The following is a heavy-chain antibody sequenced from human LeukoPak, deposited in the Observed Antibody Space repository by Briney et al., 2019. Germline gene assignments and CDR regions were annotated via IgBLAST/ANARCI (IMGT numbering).Heavy chain of an antibody. V-gene: IGHV4-34*01. CDR2: INHSGST. D-gene: IGHD3-3*01. Sequence: SETLSLTCAVCGGSFSGYYWSWIRQPPGRGLGWIGEINHSGSTNYNPSLKSRVTISVDTSKNQFSLKLSSVTAADTAVYYCARVPSHYDFWSGYYYYFDYWGQGTLVTVSS. CDR1: GGSFSGYY. J-gene: IGHJ4*02. CDR3: ARVPSHYDFWSGYYYYFDY.